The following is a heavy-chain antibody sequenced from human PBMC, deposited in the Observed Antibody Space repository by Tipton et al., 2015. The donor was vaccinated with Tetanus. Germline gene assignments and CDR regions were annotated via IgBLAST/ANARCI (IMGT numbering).Heavy chain of an antibody. D-gene: IGHD3-10*01. V-gene: IGHV4-34*01. CDR2: INHSGGT. Sequence: TLSLTCAVYGGSFSGYYWSWIRQTPGKGLEWIGEINHSGGTNYNPSLKSRFSISVDTTKKQLYLNLTSVTAADTAVYYCAFKPDYFGTGSPPFDYWGQGPLVTVSS. J-gene: IGHJ4*02. CDR3: AFKPDYFGTGSPPFDY. CDR1: GGSFSGYY.